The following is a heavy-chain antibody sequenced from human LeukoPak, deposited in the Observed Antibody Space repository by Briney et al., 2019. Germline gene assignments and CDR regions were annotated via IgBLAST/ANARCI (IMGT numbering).Heavy chain of an antibody. CDR2: ISYDGNNK. D-gene: IGHD3-3*01. V-gene: IGHV3-30*18. J-gene: IGHJ4*02. Sequence: GGSLRLSCAASGFTFSSYGIHWVRQAPGKGLEWVAVISYDGNNKYYADSVKGRFTIPRDNPKNTLYLQMNSLRADDTAVYYCAKDRDDFPDYWGQGTLVTVSS. CDR1: GFTFSSYG. CDR3: AKDRDDFPDY.